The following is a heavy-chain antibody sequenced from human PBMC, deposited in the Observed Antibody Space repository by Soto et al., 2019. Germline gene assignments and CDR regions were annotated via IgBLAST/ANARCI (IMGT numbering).Heavy chain of an antibody. V-gene: IGHV4-38-2*02. D-gene: IGHD5-12*01. Sequence: PSETLSLTCAVSGYSISSGYYWGWIRQPPGKGLEWIGSIYHSGSTYYNPSLKSRVTISADTSKNQFSLKLSSVTAADTAVYYCARDRKVGYSGYGGEDYWGQGTLVTVSS. CDR3: ARDRKVGYSGYGGEDY. CDR2: IYHSGST. J-gene: IGHJ4*02. CDR1: GYSISSGYY.